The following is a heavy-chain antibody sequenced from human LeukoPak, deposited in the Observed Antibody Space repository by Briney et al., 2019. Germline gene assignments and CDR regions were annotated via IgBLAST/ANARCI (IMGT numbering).Heavy chain of an antibody. CDR2: IFYTGST. D-gene: IGHD2-15*01. CDR1: GGSISGYY. J-gene: IGHJ6*02. CDR3: ARDHPGWWV. Sequence: SETLSLTCAVSGGSISGYYWSWVRQPPGKGLEWIGYIFYTGSTNYNPSLKGRVTISVHTSKNQFSLKLSSVTAVDTAVYYCARDHPGWWVWGQGTTVTVSS. V-gene: IGHV4-59*01.